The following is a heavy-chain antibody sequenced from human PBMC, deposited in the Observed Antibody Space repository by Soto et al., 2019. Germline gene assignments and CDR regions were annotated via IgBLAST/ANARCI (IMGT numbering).Heavy chain of an antibody. CDR2: IKPSGGTT. J-gene: IGHJ4*02. CDR3: AREYPSTYYFDS. Sequence: QVQLVQSGAEVKKPGASVKISCRASGFTFTTYFMHWFRQAPGQGLQWVGIIKPSGGTTDYVQEFHDRVTMPRDTSTSTVYMELSSLTSADTAVYYCAREYPSTYYFDSWGQGTLVTVSS. CDR1: GFTFTTYF. V-gene: IGHV1-46*01.